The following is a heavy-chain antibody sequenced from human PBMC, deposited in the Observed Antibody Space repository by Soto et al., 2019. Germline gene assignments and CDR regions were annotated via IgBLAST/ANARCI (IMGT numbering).Heavy chain of an antibody. J-gene: IGHJ6*01. CDR1: GYTFTSYD. CDR2: MNPNSGNT. V-gene: IGHV1-8*01. CDR3: ARGWVVGASGSMDV. Sequence: QVQLVQSGAEVKKPGASVKVSCKASGYTFTSYDINWVRQATGQGLEWMGCMNPNSGNTGYAQRFQGRVTMTMNTSTSTVYMDLSSLISEDTAVYYCARGWVVGASGSMDVWGQGTTVTVSS. D-gene: IGHD1-26*01.